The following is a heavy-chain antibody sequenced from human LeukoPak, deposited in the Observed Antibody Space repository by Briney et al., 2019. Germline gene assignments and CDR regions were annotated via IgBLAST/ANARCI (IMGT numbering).Heavy chain of an antibody. CDR3: ARDYFYCGGDCFVDQ. D-gene: IGHD2-21*02. CDR1: GITLSNYG. J-gene: IGHJ5*02. Sequence: GGSLRLSCAVSGITLSNYGMSWVRQAPGKGLEWVAGISDSGGRTNYADSVKGRFTISRDNPKNTLYLQMNSLRAEDTAVYYCARDYFYCGGDCFVDQWGQGTLVTVSS. V-gene: IGHV3-23*01. CDR2: ISDSGGRT.